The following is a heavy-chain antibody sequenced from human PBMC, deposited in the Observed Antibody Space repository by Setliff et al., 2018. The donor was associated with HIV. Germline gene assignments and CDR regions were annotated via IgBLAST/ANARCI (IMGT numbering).Heavy chain of an antibody. CDR3: ARIFVGSGNYYTHYFDY. CDR2: AYYRSRWKN. J-gene: IGHJ4*02. D-gene: IGHD3-10*01. CDR1: GDSVSSNSAI. Sequence: PSQTLSLTCAIHGDSVSSNSAIWNWIRQSPSRGLEWLGTAYYRSRWKNDYAESVKGRITINADTSKNQFSLHLNSVTPGDTAVYYCARIFVGSGNYYTHYFDYWGQGTLVTVSS. V-gene: IGHV6-1*01.